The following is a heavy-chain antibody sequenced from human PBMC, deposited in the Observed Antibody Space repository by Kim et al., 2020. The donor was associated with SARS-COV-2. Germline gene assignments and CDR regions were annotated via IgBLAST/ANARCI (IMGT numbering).Heavy chain of an antibody. D-gene: IGHD6-13*01. J-gene: IGHJ4*02. CDR3: AGGVAGDY. V-gene: IGHV3-7*01. CDR2: IMQDGSDQ. Sequence: GLSLRLSCAASGFTISNYWMTWVRQAPGKGLEWVANIMQDGSDQYYGDSVKGRFTISRDNAKNSVYLQMNSLRAEDTSVYYCAGGVAGDYWGQGAVVTVS. CDR1: GFTISNYW.